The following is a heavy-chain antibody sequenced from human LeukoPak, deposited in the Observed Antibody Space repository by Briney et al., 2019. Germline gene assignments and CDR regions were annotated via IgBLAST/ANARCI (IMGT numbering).Heavy chain of an antibody. V-gene: IGHV5-51*01. D-gene: IGHD6-6*01. Sequence: GESLKISCKGSGYSFTSYWIGWVRQMPGKGLEWMGIIYPGDSDTRYSPSFQGRVTISADKSISTAYLQWSSLKASDTAMYYCARHRGIAARNYYYYYMDVWGKGTTVTVSS. CDR2: IYPGDSDT. J-gene: IGHJ6*03. CDR3: ARHRGIAARNYYYYYMDV. CDR1: GYSFTSYW.